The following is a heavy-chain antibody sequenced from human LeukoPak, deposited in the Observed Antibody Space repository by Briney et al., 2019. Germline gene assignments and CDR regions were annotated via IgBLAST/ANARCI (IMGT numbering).Heavy chain of an antibody. Sequence: ASVKVSCKASGGTFSSYAISWVRQAPGQGLEWMGRIIPILGIANYAQKFQGRVSMTRDTSISTAYMEMSRLRSDDTAVYYCARGDDLLTGNRDWFDPWGQGTLVTVFS. CDR2: IIPILGIA. J-gene: IGHJ5*02. V-gene: IGHV1-69*04. D-gene: IGHD3-9*01. CDR3: ARGDDLLTGNRDWFDP. CDR1: GGTFSSYA.